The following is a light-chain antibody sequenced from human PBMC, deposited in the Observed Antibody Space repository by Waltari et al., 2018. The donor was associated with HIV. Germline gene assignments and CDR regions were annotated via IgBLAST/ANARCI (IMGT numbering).Light chain of an antibody. CDR3: QQRSDWPYT. V-gene: IGKV3-11*01. CDR1: PSVSSH. Sequence: EFVLTQSPATLSLSPGEGATLSCRATPSVSSHLAWYQQIPGHPPRLLIYGTSNRAPGVPARFSGSGSGTDFTLTISSLEPEDFAVYCCQQRSDWPYTFGQGTKVEIK. CDR2: GTS. J-gene: IGKJ2*01.